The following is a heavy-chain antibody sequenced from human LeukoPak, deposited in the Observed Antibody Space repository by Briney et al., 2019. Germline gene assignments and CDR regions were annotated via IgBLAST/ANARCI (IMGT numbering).Heavy chain of an antibody. CDR1: GGSISSYY. V-gene: IGHV4-59*04. CDR3: ATQGNYYDSSGYLDY. Sequence: PSETLSLTCTVSGGSISSYYWSWIRQPPGKGLEWIGYIYYSGSTYYNPSLKSRVTISVDTSKNQFSLKLSSVTAADTAVYYCATQGNYYDSSGYLDYWGQGTLVTVSS. D-gene: IGHD3-22*01. CDR2: IYYSGST. J-gene: IGHJ4*02.